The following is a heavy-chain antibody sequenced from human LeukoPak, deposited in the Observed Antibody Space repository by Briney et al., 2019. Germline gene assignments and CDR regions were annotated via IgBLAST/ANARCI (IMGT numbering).Heavy chain of an antibody. Sequence: GGSLRLSCAASGFTFSKSWMNWVRQAPGKGLEWVANINPEGTEKRFVDAVEGRFTMSRDNAENSLYLQMNSLRAEDTATYYCAAWTDRGYNYWGQGSVVAGSP. CDR1: GFTFSKSW. V-gene: IGHV3-7*01. CDR3: AAWTDRGYNY. J-gene: IGHJ4*02. D-gene: IGHD3-22*01. CDR2: INPEGTEK.